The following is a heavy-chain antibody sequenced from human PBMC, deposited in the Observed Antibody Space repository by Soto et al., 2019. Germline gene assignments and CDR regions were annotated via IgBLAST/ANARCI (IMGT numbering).Heavy chain of an antibody. J-gene: IGHJ6*02. CDR3: ASLGVGDWANYYYYYGMDV. V-gene: IGHV3-23*01. D-gene: IGHD2-21*02. CDR2: VTANGGST. Sequence: PGVSLRLSCAATGFTFSVYAMSWVRQAPGKGLEWVSAVTANGGSTYSADSVKGRFTISRDNSKNTLFLQMNSLRAEDTAVYYCASLGVGDWANYYYYYGMDVWGQGTTVTVSS. CDR1: GFTFSVYA.